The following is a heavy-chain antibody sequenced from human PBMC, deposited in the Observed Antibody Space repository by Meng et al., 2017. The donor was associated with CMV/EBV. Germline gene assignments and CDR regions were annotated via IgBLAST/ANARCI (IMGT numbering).Heavy chain of an antibody. CDR2: INHSGST. CDR1: GGSFSGYY. CDR3: ARGPYCSSTSCYPSWFDP. J-gene: IGHJ5*02. V-gene: IGHV4-34*01. Sequence: SETLSLTCAVYGGSFSGYYWSWIRQPPGKGLEWIGEINHSGSTNYNPSLKSRVTISVDTSKNQFSLKLSSVTAADTAVCYCARGPYCSSTSCYPSWFDPWGQGTLVTVSS. D-gene: IGHD2-2*01.